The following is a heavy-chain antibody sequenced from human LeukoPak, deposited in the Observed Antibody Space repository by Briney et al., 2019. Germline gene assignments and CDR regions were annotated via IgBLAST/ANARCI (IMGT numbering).Heavy chain of an antibody. CDR3: ARAVAGAHDY. CDR2: ISGSGGST. D-gene: IGHD6-19*01. Sequence: PGGTLRLSCAASGFTFSNYGMSWVRQAPGKGLEWVSAISGSGGSTYYADSVKGRFTISRDNAKNSLYLQMNSLRAEDTAVYYCARAVAGAHDYWGQGTLVTVSS. J-gene: IGHJ4*02. V-gene: IGHV3-23*01. CDR1: GFTFSNYG.